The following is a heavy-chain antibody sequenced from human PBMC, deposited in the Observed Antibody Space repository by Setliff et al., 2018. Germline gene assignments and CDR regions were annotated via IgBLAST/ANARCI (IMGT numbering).Heavy chain of an antibody. CDR2: IDTSGRT. CDR1: GGSINNYY. Sequence: SETLSLTCTISGGSINNYYWNWIRQSADKGLEWIGRIDTSGRTQYNLALKSRVTISIDMSKNQFSLKVTSVTAADTAIYSCARDPHLTGGLDRWGQGTLVTVSS. J-gene: IGHJ5*02. V-gene: IGHV4-4*07. D-gene: IGHD3-9*01. CDR3: ARDPHLTGGLDR.